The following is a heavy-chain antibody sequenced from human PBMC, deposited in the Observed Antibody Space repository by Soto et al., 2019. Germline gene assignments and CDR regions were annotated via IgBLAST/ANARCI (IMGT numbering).Heavy chain of an antibody. CDR1: GGTFSSYA. CDR3: ASDRTDYYDSSGYYLVYFDY. CDR2: IIPIFGTA. D-gene: IGHD3-22*01. V-gene: IGHV1-69*13. J-gene: IGHJ4*02. Sequence: GASVKVSCKASGGTFSSYAISWVRQAPGQGLEWTGGIIPIFGTANYAQKFQGRVTITADESTSTAYMELSSLRSEDTAVYYCASDRTDYYDSSGYYLVYFDYWGQGTRVTVSS.